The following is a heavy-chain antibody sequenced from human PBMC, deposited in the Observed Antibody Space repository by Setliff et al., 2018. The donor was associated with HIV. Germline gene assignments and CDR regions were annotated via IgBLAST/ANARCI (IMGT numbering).Heavy chain of an antibody. CDR3: ARESFGVLHTGYFDY. CDR2: IYYSGPT. CDR1: GGSISSIGHY. Sequence: PSETLSLTCTVSGGSISSIGHYWSWVRQHPEKGLEWIGYIYYSGPTYYNPSLKSRATISIDTSKNQFSLKLHSVTAADTAIYYCARESFGVLHTGYFDYWGQGTLVTVSS. D-gene: IGHD2-8*01. J-gene: IGHJ4*02. V-gene: IGHV4-31*03.